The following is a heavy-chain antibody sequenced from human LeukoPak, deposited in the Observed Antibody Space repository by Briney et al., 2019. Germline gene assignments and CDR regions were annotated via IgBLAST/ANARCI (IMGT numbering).Heavy chain of an antibody. CDR2: IDPSDSYT. D-gene: IGHD1-26*01. CDR1: GYSFTSYW. CDR3: ARQKWELSSPFDY. J-gene: IGHJ4*02. Sequence: GESLKISCKGSGYSFTSYWISWVRQMPGKGLEWMGRIDPSDSYTNYSPSFQGHVTISADKSISTAYLQWSSLKASDTAMYYCARQKWELSSPFDYWGQGTLVTVSS. V-gene: IGHV5-10-1*01.